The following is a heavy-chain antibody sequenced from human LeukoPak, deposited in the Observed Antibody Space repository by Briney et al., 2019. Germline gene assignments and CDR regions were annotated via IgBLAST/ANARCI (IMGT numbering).Heavy chain of an antibody. Sequence: SETLSLTCTVSSDSLSTYSWSWLRQPPGKGLEYIGYIYYSGSTNYNPSLKSRVTMSVDTSKNQFSLKLNSVTAADTAVYYCVGEKNYWGTPYWGQGTLVTVSS. CDR3: VGEKNYWGTPY. CDR1: SDSLSTYS. D-gene: IGHD1-7*01. J-gene: IGHJ4*02. CDR2: IYYSGST. V-gene: IGHV4-59*08.